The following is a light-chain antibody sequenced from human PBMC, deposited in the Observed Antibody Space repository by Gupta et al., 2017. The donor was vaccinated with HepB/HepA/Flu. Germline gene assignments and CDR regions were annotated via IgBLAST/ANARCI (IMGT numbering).Light chain of an antibody. J-gene: IGKJ1*01. CDR1: QSISSW. CDR3: QQYRT. CDR2: KAS. Sequence: DIQMTQSLSTLSASVGDRVTITCRASQSISSWLAWYQQKPGKAPKLLIYKASSLESGVPSRFSGSGSGTEFTRTISSMQPDDFATYYGQQYRTFGQGTKVEIK. V-gene: IGKV1-5*03.